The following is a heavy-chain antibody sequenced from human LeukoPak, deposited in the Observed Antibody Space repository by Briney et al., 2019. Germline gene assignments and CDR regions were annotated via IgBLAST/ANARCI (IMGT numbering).Heavy chain of an antibody. V-gene: IGHV3-23*01. D-gene: IGHD2-8*01. J-gene: IGHJ4*02. CDR3: AKDHGTNVYDPFDY. CDR2: ISNGGAGT. Sequence: GGSLRLSCAASGFNFRSHAMSCVRQAPGKGLEWVSVISNGGAGTYYADSVKGRFTISRDNSKSILYLQMSSLRAEDTAVYYCAKDHGTNVYDPFDYWGQGTLVTVSS. CDR1: GFNFRSHA.